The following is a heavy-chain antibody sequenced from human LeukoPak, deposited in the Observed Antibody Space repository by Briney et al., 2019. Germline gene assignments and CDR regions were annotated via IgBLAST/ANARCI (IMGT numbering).Heavy chain of an antibody. CDR2: IYYSGST. D-gene: IGHD3-22*01. CDR3: ARHIGSSTSFYYYDSSGYSPPKASWFDP. J-gene: IGHJ5*02. CDR1: GGSISSSSYY. V-gene: IGHV4-39*01. Sequence: PSETLSLTCTVSGGSISSSSYYWGWIRQPPGKGLEWIGSIYYSGSTYYNPSLKSRVTISVDTSKNQFSLKLSSVTAADTAVYYCARHIGSSTSFYYYDSSGYSPPKASWFDPWGQGTLVTVSS.